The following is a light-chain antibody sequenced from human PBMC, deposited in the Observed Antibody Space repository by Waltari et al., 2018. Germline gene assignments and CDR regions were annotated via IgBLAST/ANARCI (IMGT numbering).Light chain of an antibody. V-gene: IGLV2-8*01. Sequence: QSALTQPPSASGSPGPSVTISCTGTGSRGSVSWYQQLPGKAPKLLIYEVSKRPSGVPDRFSGSKSGNTASLTVSGLQAEDEGDYYCSSDAVSNNFYDFGSGTKVTVL. CDR3: SSDAVSNNFYD. CDR2: EVS. J-gene: IGLJ1*01. CDR1: GSRGS.